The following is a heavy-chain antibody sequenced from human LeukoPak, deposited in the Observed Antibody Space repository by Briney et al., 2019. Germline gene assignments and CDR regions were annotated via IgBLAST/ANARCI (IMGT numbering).Heavy chain of an antibody. D-gene: IGHD3-10*01. J-gene: IGHJ4*02. CDR3: AKSVVRGVTLPDY. V-gene: IGHV3-23*01. Sequence: PGGSLRLSCSASGFTFSSYAIRWVRQAPVYGLYWVSAISGSGGSTYYADSVKGRFTISRDNSKNTLYLQMNSLRAEDTAVYYCAKSVVRGVTLPDYWGQGTLVTVSS. CDR2: ISGSGGST. CDR1: GFTFSSYA.